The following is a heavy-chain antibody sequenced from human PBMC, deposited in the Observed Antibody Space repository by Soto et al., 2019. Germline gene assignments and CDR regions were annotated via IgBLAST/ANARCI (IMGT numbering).Heavy chain of an antibody. CDR2: ISGSGGST. CDR1: GFTFSSYA. J-gene: IGHJ3*02. CDR3: AKGVWDLDDAFDI. Sequence: GGSLRLSCAASGFTFSSYAMSWVRQAPGKGLEWVSAISGSGGSTYYADSVKGRFTISRDNSKNTLYLQMNSLRAEDTAAYYCAKGVWDLDDAFDIWGQGTMVTVSS. D-gene: IGHD6-13*01. V-gene: IGHV3-23*01.